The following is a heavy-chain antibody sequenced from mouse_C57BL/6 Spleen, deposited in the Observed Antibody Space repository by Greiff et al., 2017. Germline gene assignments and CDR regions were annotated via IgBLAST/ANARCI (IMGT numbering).Heavy chain of an antibody. V-gene: IGHV1-50*01. CDR2: IDPSDSCT. Sequence: VQLQQPGAELVKPGASVKLSCKASGYTFTSYWMPWVKQRPGQGLEWIGEIDPSDSCTNDNHKVKGKARLTVDTSSSTAYMQLSSLTSEVSAVYYCSRDYEGYFDYWGQGTTLTVSS. CDR3: SRDYEGYFDY. CDR1: GYTFTSYW. D-gene: IGHD2-4*01. J-gene: IGHJ2*01.